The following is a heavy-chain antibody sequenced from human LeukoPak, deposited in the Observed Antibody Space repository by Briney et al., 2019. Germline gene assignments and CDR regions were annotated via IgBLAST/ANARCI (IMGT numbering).Heavy chain of an antibody. CDR1: GFTFSSYA. V-gene: IGHV3-23*01. CDR2: ISGSGGST. Sequence: GGSLRLSCAASGFTFSSYAMSWVRQAPGKGLEWVSAISGSGGSTYYADSVKGRFTISRDNSKNTLYLQMNSLRAEDMAVYYCAKRPSIFRAFDIWGQGTIVTVSS. J-gene: IGHJ3*02. CDR3: AKRPSIFRAFDI. D-gene: IGHD3-9*01.